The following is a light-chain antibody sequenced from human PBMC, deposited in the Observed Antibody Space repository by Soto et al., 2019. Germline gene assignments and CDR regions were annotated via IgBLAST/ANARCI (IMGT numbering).Light chain of an antibody. J-gene: IGKJ1*01. CDR2: AAS. Sequence: SQLTQSQSSLCESVRVIVTTTCRASQSISSYLNWYQQKPGKAPKLLIYAASSLQSGVPSRFSGSGSGTEFTLTISSLQPDDFATYYCQHYNSYSDAFGQGTKVDIK. V-gene: IGKV1-39*01. CDR1: QSISSY. CDR3: QHYNSYSDA.